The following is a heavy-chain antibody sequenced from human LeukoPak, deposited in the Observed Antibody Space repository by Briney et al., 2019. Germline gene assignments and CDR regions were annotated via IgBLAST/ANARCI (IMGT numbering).Heavy chain of an antibody. CDR2: ISAYNGNT. D-gene: IGHD6-19*01. CDR3: ARGLSSGWYIVYFDY. CDR1: GYTFTSYG. V-gene: IGHV1-18*01. J-gene: IGHJ4*02. Sequence: GASVKVSCKASGYTFTSYGISWVRQAPGQGLEWMGWISAYNGNTNYAQKLQGRVTMTTDTSTSTAYMELRSLRSDDTAVYYCARGLSSGWYIVYFDYWGQGTLVTVSS.